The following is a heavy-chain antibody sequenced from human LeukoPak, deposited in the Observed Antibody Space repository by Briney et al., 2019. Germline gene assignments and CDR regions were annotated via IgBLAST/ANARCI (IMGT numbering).Heavy chain of an antibody. J-gene: IGHJ4*02. Sequence: PGGSLRLSCAASGFTFSGYGMYWVRQAPRKGLEWVAGIYGGGGVIIYADSVKGGFTISRDNSENILYLQMDSLRVEDTAMYYCAKDRVPDSGYDIDYWGQGTLVTVSS. CDR2: IYGGGGVI. D-gene: IGHD5-12*01. CDR3: AKDRVPDSGYDIDY. V-gene: IGHV3-23*03. CDR1: GFTFSGYG.